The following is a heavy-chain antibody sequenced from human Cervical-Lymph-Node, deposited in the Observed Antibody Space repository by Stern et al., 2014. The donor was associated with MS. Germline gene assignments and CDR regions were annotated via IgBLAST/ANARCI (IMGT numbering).Heavy chain of an antibody. CDR2: ISPLFGTT. V-gene: IGHV1-69*01. CDR3: VRDQGGIAGT. J-gene: IGHJ4*02. CDR1: GGTFSSIE. Sequence: VQLVQSGAEVKQPGSSMKVSCKASGGTFSSIEISWVRQAPGQGLEWLGGISPLFGTTNYAQKVQCRVTIIADVSTNTVNMELSSLRSEDTAVYYRVRDQGGIAGTWGQGTLVTVSS. D-gene: IGHD6-13*01.